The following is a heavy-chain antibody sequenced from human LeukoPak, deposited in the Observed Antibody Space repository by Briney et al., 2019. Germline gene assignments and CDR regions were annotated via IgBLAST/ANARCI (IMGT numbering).Heavy chain of an antibody. CDR1: GYTFTGYY. D-gene: IGHD5-24*01. CDR2: INPNSGGT. CDR3: ARDSTMAGPEGIDY. V-gene: IGHV1-2*02. J-gene: IGHJ4*02. Sequence: GASVKVSCKASGYTFTGYYFHWVRQAPGQGLEWMGWINPNSGGTNYAQKFQGRVTMTRDTSSSTVYMELSRLTSDGTAVYYCARDSTMAGPEGIDYWGQGTLVTVSS.